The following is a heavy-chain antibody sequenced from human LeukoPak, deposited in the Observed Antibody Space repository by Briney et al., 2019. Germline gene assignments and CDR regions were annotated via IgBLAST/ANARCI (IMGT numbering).Heavy chain of an antibody. CDR2: ICTSCST. D-gene: IGHD3-3*01. CDR3: AREGEGSGVVIDH. Sequence: SETLPLTCSVSGGSISNYHWSWIRQPAGKGLEWIGRICTSCSTNYNPSLKSRVSMSVDTSKNQFSLKLSSVTAADTAVYYCAREGEGSGVVIDHWGQGTLVTVSS. J-gene: IGHJ4*02. CDR1: GGSISNYH. V-gene: IGHV4-4*07.